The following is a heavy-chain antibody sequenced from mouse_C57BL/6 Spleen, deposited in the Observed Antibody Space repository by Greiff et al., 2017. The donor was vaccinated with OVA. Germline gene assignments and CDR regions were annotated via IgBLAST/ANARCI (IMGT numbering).Heavy chain of an antibody. V-gene: IGHV5-17*01. CDR2: ISSGSSTI. CDR3: ARRTSTMEGYYFDY. CDR1: GFTFSDYG. J-gene: IGHJ2*01. D-gene: IGHD2-1*01. Sequence: EVKLVESGGGLVKPGGSLKLSCAASGFTFSDYGMHWVRQAPEKGLEWVAYISSGSSTIYYADTVKGRFTLSRDNAKNTLFLQMTSLRSEDTAMYYCARRTSTMEGYYFDYWGQGTTLTVSS.